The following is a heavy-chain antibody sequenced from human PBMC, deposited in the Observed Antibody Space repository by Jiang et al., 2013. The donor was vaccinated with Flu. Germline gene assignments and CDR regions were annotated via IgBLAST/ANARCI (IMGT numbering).Heavy chain of an antibody. CDR1: GYTFIDYY. V-gene: IGHV1-2*02. J-gene: IGHJ5*02. Sequence: SGAEVKKSGASVRVSCKASGYTFIDYYIHWVRQAPGQGLEWVAWINPNGGATDYAQKFRGRVTVTRDTAITTAYMELTKLTSEDTAVYYCVRGGTTPWGQGTLVTVSS. CDR3: VRGGTTP. CDR2: INPNGGAT. D-gene: IGHD1-1*01.